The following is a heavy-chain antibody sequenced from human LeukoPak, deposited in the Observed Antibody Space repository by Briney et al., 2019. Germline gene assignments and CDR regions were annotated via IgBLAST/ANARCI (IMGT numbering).Heavy chain of an antibody. Sequence: ASVKVSCKVSGYTLTELSMHWVRQAPGKGLEWMGGFDPEDGETIYAQKFQGRVTMTEDTSTDTAYMELSSLRSEDTAVYYCATVGWELTIPWGFDYWGQGTLVTVSS. V-gene: IGHV1-24*01. CDR3: ATVGWELTIPWGFDY. CDR1: GYTLTELS. D-gene: IGHD1-26*01. J-gene: IGHJ4*02. CDR2: FDPEDGET.